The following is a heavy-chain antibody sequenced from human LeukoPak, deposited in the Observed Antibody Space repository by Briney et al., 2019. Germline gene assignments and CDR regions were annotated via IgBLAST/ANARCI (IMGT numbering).Heavy chain of an antibody. J-gene: IGHJ5*02. CDR1: GGSISSYY. D-gene: IGHD6-19*01. CDR2: IYYSGST. V-gene: IGHV4-59*08. Sequence: SETLSLTCTVSGGSISSYYWSWVRQPPGKGLEWIGYIYYSGSTNYNPSLKSRVTISLDASKNQFSLKLNSVTAADTAVYYCARNGIAVAGTARGNWFDPWGQGTLVPVSS. CDR3: ARNGIAVAGTARGNWFDP.